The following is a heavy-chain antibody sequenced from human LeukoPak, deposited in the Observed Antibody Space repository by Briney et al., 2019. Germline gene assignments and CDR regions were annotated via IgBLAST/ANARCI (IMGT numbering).Heavy chain of an antibody. CDR1: GGSFSGYY. Sequence: SETLSLTCAVYGGSFSGYYWSWIRQPPGKGLEWIWEINHSGSTNYNPSLKSRVTISVDTSKNQFSLKLSSVTAADTAVYYCARGPRRTERGYSLDYWGQGTLVTVSS. J-gene: IGHJ4*02. V-gene: IGHV4-34*01. D-gene: IGHD5-18*01. CDR3: ARGPRRTERGYSLDY. CDR2: INHSGST.